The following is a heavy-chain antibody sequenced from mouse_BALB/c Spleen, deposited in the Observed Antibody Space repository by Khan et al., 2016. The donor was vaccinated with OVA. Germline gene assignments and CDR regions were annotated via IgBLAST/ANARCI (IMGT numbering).Heavy chain of an antibody. J-gene: IGHJ3*01. CDR1: GYTFTSYT. Sequence: VELVESGAELARPGASVKMSYKASGYTFTSYTIHWIKQRPGQGLEWIGFINPSSAYTNYNQKFKDKATLTADKSSTTAYMQLSSLTSDDSAVYYCARDGAYYRNDGWFAYWGQGTLVTVSA. CDR3: ARDGAYYRNDGWFAY. CDR2: INPSSAYT. D-gene: IGHD2-14*01. V-gene: IGHV1-4*01.